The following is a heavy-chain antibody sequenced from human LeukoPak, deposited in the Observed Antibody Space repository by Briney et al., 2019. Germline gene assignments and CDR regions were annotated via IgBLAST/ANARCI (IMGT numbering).Heavy chain of an antibody. J-gene: IGHJ4*02. Sequence: AGGSLRLSCAASGFAFNSYSMNWVRQAPGKGLEWVASITTSSTYMHYADSVNGRFTISRNNAKNSLYLQMNSLRADDTAVYFCARHRYYFDYWGQGTLVTVSS. CDR2: ITTSSTYM. CDR3: ARHRYYFDY. V-gene: IGHV3-21*01. CDR1: GFAFNSYS.